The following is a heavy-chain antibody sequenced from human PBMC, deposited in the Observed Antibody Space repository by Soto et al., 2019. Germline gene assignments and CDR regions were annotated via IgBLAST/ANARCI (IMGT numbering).Heavy chain of an antibody. D-gene: IGHD2-8*01. CDR1: GGSISSYY. CDR3: AREEGYCTNGVCYRGTNWFDP. V-gene: IGHV4-59*01. J-gene: IGHJ5*02. CDR2: IYYSGST. Sequence: SETLSLTCAVYGGSISSYYWSWIRQPPGKGLEWIGYIYYSGSTNYNPSLKSRVTISVDTSKNQFSLKLSSVTAADTAVYYCAREEGYCTNGVCYRGTNWFDPWGQGTLVTVSS.